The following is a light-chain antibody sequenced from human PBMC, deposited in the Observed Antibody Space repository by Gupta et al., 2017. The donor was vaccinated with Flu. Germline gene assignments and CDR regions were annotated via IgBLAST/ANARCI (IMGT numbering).Light chain of an antibody. CDR2: DVT. V-gene: IGLV2-14*04. Sequence: VSWYQQHPDKAPKLIIFDVTNRPSGVSSRFSGSKSGNTASLTISGLQAEDETDYYCSSYTSGSTFYVFGTGTKVTVL. CDR3: SSYTSGSTFYV. J-gene: IGLJ1*01.